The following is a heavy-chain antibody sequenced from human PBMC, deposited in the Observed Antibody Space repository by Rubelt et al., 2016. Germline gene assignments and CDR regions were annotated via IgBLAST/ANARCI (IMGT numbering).Heavy chain of an antibody. Sequence: GFTFSSYAMHWVRQAPGKGLEWVSSISSTSSYIYYADSVKGRFTISRDNAKNSLYLQMNSLRDDDTAVYYCARTSSSSCDYWGQGTLVTVSS. V-gene: IGHV3-21*01. J-gene: IGHJ4*02. CDR2: ISSTSSYI. CDR1: GFTFSSYA. D-gene: IGHD6-6*01. CDR3: ARTSSSSCDY.